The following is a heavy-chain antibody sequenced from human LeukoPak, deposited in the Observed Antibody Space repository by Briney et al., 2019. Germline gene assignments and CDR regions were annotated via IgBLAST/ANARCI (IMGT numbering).Heavy chain of an antibody. CDR2: IYYSGST. V-gene: IGHV4-59*01. D-gene: IGHD2-15*01. Sequence: SETLSLTCTVSGGSIRSYYWSWIRQPPGKGLEWIGYIYYSGSTNYNPSLKSRVTISVDTSKNQFSLKLSSVTAADTAVYYCAREGYCSGGSCQNWFDPWGQGTLVTVSS. J-gene: IGHJ5*02. CDR1: GGSIRSYY. CDR3: AREGYCSGGSCQNWFDP.